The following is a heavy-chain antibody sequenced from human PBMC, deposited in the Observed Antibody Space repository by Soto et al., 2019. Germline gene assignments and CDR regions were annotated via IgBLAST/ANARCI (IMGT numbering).Heavy chain of an antibody. CDR2: ISGTGYNT. Sequence: GGSLRLSCAASGFTFSSYAMSWVRQAPGKGLEWVSAISGTGYNTYYADSVKGRFTISRDNTKNTLYLQMNSLRAEDTAVYYCAKAGFSSSWSPTYFDYWGQGTLVTVSS. CDR3: AKAGFSSSWSPTYFDY. D-gene: IGHD6-13*01. J-gene: IGHJ4*02. CDR1: GFTFSSYA. V-gene: IGHV3-23*01.